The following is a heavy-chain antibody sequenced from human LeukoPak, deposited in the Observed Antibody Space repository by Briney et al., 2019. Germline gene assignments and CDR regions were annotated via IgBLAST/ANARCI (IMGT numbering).Heavy chain of an antibody. J-gene: IGHJ4*02. CDR2: INTNSGGT. CDR3: ARGDSSGWYELDY. V-gene: IGHV1-2*02. Sequence: ASVKVSCQASGYTFTGYYMHWVRPAPGQGLEWMGWINTNSGGTNYAQKFQGRVTMTRDTSISTAYMELSRLRSDDTAVYYCARGDSSGWYELDYWGQGTLVTVSS. CDR1: GYTFTGYY. D-gene: IGHD6-19*01.